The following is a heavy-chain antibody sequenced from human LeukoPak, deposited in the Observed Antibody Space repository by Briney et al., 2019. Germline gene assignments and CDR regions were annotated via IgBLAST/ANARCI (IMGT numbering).Heavy chain of an antibody. CDR1: GFTFSSYS. V-gene: IGHV3-21*01. CDR3: ARELKAATGFSD. Sequence: PGGSLRLSCAASGFTFSSYSMNWVRQAPGKGLEWVSSISSSSSYIYYADSVKGRFTISRDNAKNSLYLQMNSLRAEDTAVYYCARELKAATGFSDWGQGTLVTVSS. CDR2: ISSSSSYI. D-gene: IGHD6-25*01. J-gene: IGHJ4*02.